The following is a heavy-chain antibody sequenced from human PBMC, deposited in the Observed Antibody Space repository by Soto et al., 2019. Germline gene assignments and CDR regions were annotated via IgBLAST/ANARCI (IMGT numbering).Heavy chain of an antibody. CDR2: IYHSGST. CDR3: ARVYSESYSDY. J-gene: IGHJ4*02. V-gene: IGHV4-38-2*01. Sequence: SESMSLASAVAAYSISSGYYWGGIRQPPGKGLEWIGSIYHSGSTDYNPSLKSRVTISVDTSKNQFSLRLSSVTAADTAVYYGARVYSESYSDYWGQGTLVTVYS. CDR1: AYSISSGYY. D-gene: IGHD1-26*01.